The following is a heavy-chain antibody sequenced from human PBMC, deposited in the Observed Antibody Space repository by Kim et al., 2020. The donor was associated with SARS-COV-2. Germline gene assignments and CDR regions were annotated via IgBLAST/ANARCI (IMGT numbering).Heavy chain of an antibody. Sequence: GGSTYYAASVKGRFTISRDNSKNTLYLQMNSLRAEDTAVYYCADRDSHDYWGQGTLVTVSS. CDR3: ADRDSHDY. CDR2: GGST. D-gene: IGHD2-21*01. V-gene: IGHV3-23*01. J-gene: IGHJ4*02.